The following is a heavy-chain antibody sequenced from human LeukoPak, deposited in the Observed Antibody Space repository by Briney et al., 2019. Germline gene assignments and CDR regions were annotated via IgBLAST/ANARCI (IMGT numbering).Heavy chain of an antibody. CDR3: AKDIGTVAGTGYFDY. CDR1: GFTFDDYA. V-gene: IGHV3-9*01. J-gene: IGHJ4*02. CDR2: ISWNSGSI. D-gene: IGHD6-19*01. Sequence: GGSLRLSCAASGFTFDDYAMHWVRQAPGKGLEGVSGISWNSGSIGYADSVKGRFTISRDNAKNSLYLQMNSLRAEDTALYYCAKDIGTVAGTGYFDYWGQGTLVTVSS.